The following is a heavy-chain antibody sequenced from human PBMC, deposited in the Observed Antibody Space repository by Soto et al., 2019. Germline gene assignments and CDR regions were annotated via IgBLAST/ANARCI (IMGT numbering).Heavy chain of an antibody. V-gene: IGHV3-23*01. CDR1: GFNCSSYD. Sequence: PGGSLRLSCAASGFNCSSYDMSWVRQAPGKGLEWVSTILVGGSTHYEDSVKGRFTISRDRSKNTLYLQMNSLTAGYTAMYYCAKASATGGAAFDLCGQGTMVTVSS. CDR2: ILVGGST. D-gene: IGHD2-8*02. CDR3: AKASATGGAAFDL. J-gene: IGHJ3*01.